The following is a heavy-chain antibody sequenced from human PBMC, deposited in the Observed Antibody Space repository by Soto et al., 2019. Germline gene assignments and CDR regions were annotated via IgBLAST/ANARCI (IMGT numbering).Heavy chain of an antibody. CDR1: GSGFIRSG. D-gene: IGHD2-15*01. V-gene: IGHV1-58*02. Sequence: VKVSCKASGSGFIRSGIQWVRQAHGQRLEWIGWIVVASGQTNYAQNFRGRVAITRDTSTATAYIELTGLTSEDTAVYFCSADRPDIGVGWWVWGQGTTVTVSS. CDR2: IVVASGQT. J-gene: IGHJ6*02. CDR3: SADRPDIGVGWWV.